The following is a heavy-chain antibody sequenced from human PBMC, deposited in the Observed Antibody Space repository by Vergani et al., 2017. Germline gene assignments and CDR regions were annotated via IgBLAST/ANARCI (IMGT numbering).Heavy chain of an antibody. V-gene: IGHV3-23*01. CDR3: AKGRAVASDAFDI. CDR1: GFTFSSYA. Sequence: EVQLLESGGGLVQPGGSLRLSCAASGFTFSSYAMSWVRQAPGKGLEWVSAISGSGGSTYYADSVKGRFTISRDNSKNTLYRQMNSLRAEDTAVYYCAKGRAVASDAFDIWGQGTMVTVSS. D-gene: IGHD6-19*01. J-gene: IGHJ3*02. CDR2: ISGSGGST.